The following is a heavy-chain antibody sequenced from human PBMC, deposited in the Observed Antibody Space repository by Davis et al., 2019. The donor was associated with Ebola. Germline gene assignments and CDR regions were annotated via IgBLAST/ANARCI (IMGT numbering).Heavy chain of an antibody. CDR3: ARAQFPTTSDH. V-gene: IGHV1-18*01. Sequence: ASVKVSCKASGYVFSSYGMSWVRQAPGQGLEWMGWISAYNGDTYYAQKFQGRVTMTTDTSTSTAYMELRSLRSDDTAVYYCARAQFPTTSDHWGQGTLVTVSS. CDR1: GYVFSSYG. J-gene: IGHJ4*02. CDR2: ISAYNGDT. D-gene: IGHD1-1*01.